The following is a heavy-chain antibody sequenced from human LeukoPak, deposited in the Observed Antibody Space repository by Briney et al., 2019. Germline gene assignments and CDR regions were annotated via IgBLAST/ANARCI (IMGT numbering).Heavy chain of an antibody. CDR2: ISAYNGNT. Sequence: ASVKVSCKASGYTFTSYGISWVRQAPGQGREWMGWISAYNGNTNYAQKLQGRVTMTTDTSTSTAYMELRSLRSDDTAVYYCARDGISSGWYPDAFDIWGQGTMVTVSS. J-gene: IGHJ3*02. V-gene: IGHV1-18*04. D-gene: IGHD6-19*01. CDR3: ARDGISSGWYPDAFDI. CDR1: GYTFTSYG.